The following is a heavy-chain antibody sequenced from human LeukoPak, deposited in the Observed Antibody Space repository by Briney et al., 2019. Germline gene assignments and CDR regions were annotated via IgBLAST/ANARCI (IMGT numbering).Heavy chain of an antibody. J-gene: IGHJ5*02. CDR2: IIPIFGTA. D-gene: IGHD3-10*01. CDR3: ARQITMVRGVINNWFDP. V-gene: IGHV1-69*13. Sequence: GASVKVSCKASGGTFSSYAISWVRQAPGQGLEWMGGIIPIFGTANYAQKFQGRVTITADESTSTAYMELSSLRSDDTAVYYCARQITMVRGVINNWFDPWGQGTLVAVSS. CDR1: GGTFSSYA.